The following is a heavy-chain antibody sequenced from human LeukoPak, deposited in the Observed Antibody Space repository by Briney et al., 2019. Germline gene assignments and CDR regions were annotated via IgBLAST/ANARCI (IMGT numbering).Heavy chain of an antibody. CDR1: GFTFSSYS. D-gene: IGHD5-18*01. V-gene: IGHV3-21*01. Sequence: SGGSLRLSCAASGFTFSSYSMNWVRQAPGKGLEWDSSISSSSSYIYYADSVKGRFTISRDNAKNSLYLQMNSLRAEDTAVYYCARGGDTAMTSLDYWGQGTLVTVSS. CDR2: ISSSSSYI. CDR3: ARGGDTAMTSLDY. J-gene: IGHJ4*02.